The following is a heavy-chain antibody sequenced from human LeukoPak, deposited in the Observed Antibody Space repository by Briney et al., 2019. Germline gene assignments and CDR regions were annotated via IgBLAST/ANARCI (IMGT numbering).Heavy chain of an antibody. D-gene: IGHD6-19*01. CDR2: ISGSGDKT. J-gene: IGHJ4*02. CDR3: AKDHGVAVAGMYY. CDR1: GFTFSSFT. Sequence: PGGSLRLSCAASGFTFSSFTMTWVRQAPGKGLEWVSSISGSGDKTCYADSVKGRFTISRDNSRNTLYLQMNSVRAEDTAVYFCAKDHGVAVAGMYYWGQGTLVTVSS. V-gene: IGHV3-23*01.